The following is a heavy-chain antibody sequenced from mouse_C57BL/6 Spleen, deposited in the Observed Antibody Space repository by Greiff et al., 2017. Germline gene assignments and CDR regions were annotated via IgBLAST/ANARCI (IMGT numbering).Heavy chain of an antibody. CDR2: ISNGGGSP. CDR3: ASLYYYGSSYFAY. V-gene: IGHV5-12*01. CDR1: GFTFSDYY. D-gene: IGHD1-1*01. Sequence: EVQVVESGGGLVQPGGSLKLSCAASGFTFSDYYMYWVRQTPEKRLEWVAYISNGGGSPYYPDTVKGRFTISRDNAKNTLYLQMSRLKSEDTAMYYCASLYYYGSSYFAYWGQGTLVTVSA. J-gene: IGHJ3*01.